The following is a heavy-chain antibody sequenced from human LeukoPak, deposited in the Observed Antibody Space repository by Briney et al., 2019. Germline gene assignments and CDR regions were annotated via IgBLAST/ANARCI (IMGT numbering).Heavy chain of an antibody. CDR2: ISGSGGST. D-gene: IGHD1-26*01. CDR1: GFTFSNYW. V-gene: IGHV3-23*01. CDR3: AKRRVGATRGGEVDY. Sequence: PGGSLRLSCAASGFTFSNYWMHWVRQAPGKGLEWVSAISGSGGSTYYADSVKGRFTISRDNSKNTLYLQMNSLRAEDTAVYYCAKRRVGATRGGEVDYWGQGTLVTVSS. J-gene: IGHJ4*02.